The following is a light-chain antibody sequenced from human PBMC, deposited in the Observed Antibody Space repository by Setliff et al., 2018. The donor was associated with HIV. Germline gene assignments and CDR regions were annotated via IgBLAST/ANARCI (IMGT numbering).Light chain of an antibody. J-gene: IGLJ1*01. CDR3: DSYTSTGIYV. CDR2: DVS. Sequence: QSVLTQPASVSGSPGQVITVSCTGTRSDVGAYNSVSWFQQHQGRAPKLIIFDVSSRPSGVSNRFSGSKFGNTASLTISGLQTEDEADYYCDSYTSTGIYVFGTGTKVTVL. V-gene: IGLV2-14*03. CDR1: RSDVGAYNS.